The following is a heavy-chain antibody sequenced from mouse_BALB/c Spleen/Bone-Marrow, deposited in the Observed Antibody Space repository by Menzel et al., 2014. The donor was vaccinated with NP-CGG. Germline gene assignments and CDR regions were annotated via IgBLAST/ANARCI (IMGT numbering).Heavy chain of an antibody. V-gene: IGHV1-39*01. D-gene: IGHD2-3*01. CDR1: GYSFTAYN. CDR3: TRDDTHDWYFDV. CDR2: IDPYYGGT. J-gene: IGHJ1*01. Sequence: VQLKQSRPELEKPGASVKISCMASGYSFTAYNMNWVKQSNGKSLEWIGSIDPYYGGTSYNQKFKGKATLTVDKSSSTHYMQLKKLTPEDAAVYYCTRDDTHDWYFDVWGAGPTVTVSS.